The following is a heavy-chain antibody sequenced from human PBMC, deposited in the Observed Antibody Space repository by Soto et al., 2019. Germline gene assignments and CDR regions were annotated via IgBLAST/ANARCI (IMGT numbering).Heavy chain of an antibody. V-gene: IGHV4-34*01. CDR2: INHSGST. Sequence: ETLSLTCAVYGGSFSGYYWSWIRQPPGKGLEWIGEINHSGSTNYNPSLKSRVTISVDTSKNQFSLRLSSVTAADTAVYYCARGRQVTKYWGQGTLVTVSS. CDR3: ARGRQVTKY. J-gene: IGHJ4*02. CDR1: GGSFSGYY. D-gene: IGHD4-17*01.